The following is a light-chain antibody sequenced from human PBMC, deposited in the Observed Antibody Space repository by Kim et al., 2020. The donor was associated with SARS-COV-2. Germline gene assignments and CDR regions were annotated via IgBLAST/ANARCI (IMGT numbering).Light chain of an antibody. V-gene: IGKV3-11*01. J-gene: IGKJ4*01. CDR3: QQRSNWPPRLT. CDR1: QSVSSY. CDR2: DAS. Sequence: PGKRATLSCRASQSVSSYLAWYQQKPGQAPRLLIYDASNRATGIPARFSGSGSGTDFTLTISSLEPEDFAVYYCQQRSNWPPRLTFGGGTKVDIK.